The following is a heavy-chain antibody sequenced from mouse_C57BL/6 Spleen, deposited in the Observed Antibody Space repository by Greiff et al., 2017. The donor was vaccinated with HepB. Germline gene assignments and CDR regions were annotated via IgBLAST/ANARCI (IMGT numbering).Heavy chain of an antibody. D-gene: IGHD4-1*01. CDR1: GFTFSSYG. CDR2: ISSGGSYT. J-gene: IGHJ4*01. Sequence: EVKLVESGGDLVKPGGSLKLSCAASGFTFSSYGMSWVRQTPDKRLEWVATISSGGSYTYYPDSVKGRFTISRDNAKNTLYLQMSSLKSEDTAMYYCARQGNWDERYAMDYWGQGTSVTVSS. V-gene: IGHV5-6*01. CDR3: ARQGNWDERYAMDY.